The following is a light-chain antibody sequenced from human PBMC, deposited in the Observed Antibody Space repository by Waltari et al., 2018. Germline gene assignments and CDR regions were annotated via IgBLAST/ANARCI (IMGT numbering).Light chain of an antibody. Sequence: SYALTQLPSVSVSPGQTARITCSGDALPTQYVYWYQQKSGHAPILVIYKDNKRPSGIPGRFSGCSSGTTKTLTISGVQAEDEADYYCQSSDISATWVFGGGTKLTVL. J-gene: IGLJ3*02. CDR1: ALPTQY. CDR2: KDN. V-gene: IGLV3-25*03. CDR3: QSSDISATWV.